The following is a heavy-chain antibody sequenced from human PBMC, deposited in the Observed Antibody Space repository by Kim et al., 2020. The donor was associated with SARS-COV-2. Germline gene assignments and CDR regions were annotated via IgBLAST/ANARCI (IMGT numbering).Heavy chain of an antibody. CDR1: GYTFTSYA. D-gene: IGHD3-9*01. V-gene: IGHV7-4-1*02. J-gene: IGHJ2*01. CDR3: ARGLTYYDIHLGYWYFDL. CDR2: INTNTGNP. Sequence: ASVKVSCKASGYTFTSYAMNWVRQAPGQGLEWMGWINTNTGNPTYAQGFTGRFVFSLDTSVSTAYLQISSLKAEDTAVYYCARGLTYYDIHLGYWYFDLWGRGTLVTVSS.